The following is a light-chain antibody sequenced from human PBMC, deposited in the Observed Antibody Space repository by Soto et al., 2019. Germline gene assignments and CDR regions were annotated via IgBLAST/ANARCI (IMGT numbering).Light chain of an antibody. J-gene: IGLJ1*01. CDR1: SSNVGGYNY. Sequence: QSALTQPPSASGSPGQSVTISCTGTSSNVGGYNYVSWYQHHPGKVPKLMIYEVTKRPSGVPDRFSGSKSGNTASLTVSGLQAEDEADYYCSSYGGSYTFVFGTGTSSPS. CDR2: EVT. V-gene: IGLV2-8*01. CDR3: SSYGGSYTFV.